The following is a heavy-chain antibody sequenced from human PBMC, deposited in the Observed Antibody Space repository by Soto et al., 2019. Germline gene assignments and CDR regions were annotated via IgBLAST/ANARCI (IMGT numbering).Heavy chain of an antibody. J-gene: IGHJ4*02. V-gene: IGHV3-23*01. CDR1: GFTFNIYV. D-gene: IGHD3-22*01. CDR3: AKDRYLDHDSRGYLFDN. CDR2: ISRYGDFT. Sequence: EVQLLESGGDLIQHGGSLRLSCAASGFTFNIYVMTWVRQAPGKGLEWVSAISRYGDFTYYADSVEGRFTISRDNSKNTLYLQMNSLRAEDTAVYYCAKDRYLDHDSRGYLFDNWGQGTLVTVSS.